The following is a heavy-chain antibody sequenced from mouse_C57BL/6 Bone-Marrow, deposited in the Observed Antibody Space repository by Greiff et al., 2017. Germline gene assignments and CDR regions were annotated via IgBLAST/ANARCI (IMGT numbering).Heavy chain of an antibody. V-gene: IGHV1-64*01. CDR1: GYTFTSYW. CDR3: ARGRYYYGSSRYYFDY. CDR2: IHPNSGST. J-gene: IGHJ2*01. D-gene: IGHD1-1*01. Sequence: QVQLQQPGAELVKPGASVKLSCKASGYTFTSYWMHWVTQRPGQGLEWIGMIHPNSGSTNYNEKFKSKATLTVDKSSSTAYMQLSSLTSEDSAVYYCARGRYYYGSSRYYFDYWGQGTTLTVSS.